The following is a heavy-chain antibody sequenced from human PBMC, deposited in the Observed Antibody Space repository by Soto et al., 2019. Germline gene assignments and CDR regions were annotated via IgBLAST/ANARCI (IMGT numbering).Heavy chain of an antibody. CDR2: IIPIIGII. D-gene: IGHD4-4*01. CDR1: GGTFSTYT. CDR3: AGDPDSHYNDSHASSYP. J-gene: IGHJ5*02. Sequence: ASVKVSCKASGGTFSTYTITWVRQAPGQGLEWMGRIIPIIGIINYAQKFQGRVTTSADKFTGTAYMELTGLRSDDTAVYYCAGDPDSHYNDSHASSYPWGQGTLVTVSS. V-gene: IGHV1-69*04.